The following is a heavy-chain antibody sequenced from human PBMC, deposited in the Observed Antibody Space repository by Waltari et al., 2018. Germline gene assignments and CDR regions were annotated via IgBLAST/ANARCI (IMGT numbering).Heavy chain of an antibody. CDR3: ARGDFYDSSGYFTD. J-gene: IGHJ4*02. CDR1: GGSISSGGYS. Sequence: QLQLQESGSGLVKPSQTLSLTCAVSGGSISSGGYSWSWMRQPPGKGLEWIGYIYHSGRTYDNPSLKMRVTISVDRSKNQFSLKLSSVTAADTAVYYCARGDFYDSSGYFTDWGQGTLVTVSS. CDR2: IYHSGRT. D-gene: IGHD3-22*01. V-gene: IGHV4-30-2*01.